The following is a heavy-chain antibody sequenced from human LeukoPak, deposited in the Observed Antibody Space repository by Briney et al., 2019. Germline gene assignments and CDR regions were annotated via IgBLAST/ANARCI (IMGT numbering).Heavy chain of an antibody. CDR3: ASWDYDSSGYYGFDY. Sequence: HPSETLSLTCAVYGGSFSGYYWSWIRQPPGKGLEWIGEINHSGSTNYNPSLKSRVTISVDTSKNQFSLKLSSVTAADTAVYYCASWDYDSSGYYGFDYWGQGTLVTVSS. CDR1: GGSFSGYY. V-gene: IGHV4-34*01. J-gene: IGHJ4*02. D-gene: IGHD3-22*01. CDR2: INHSGST.